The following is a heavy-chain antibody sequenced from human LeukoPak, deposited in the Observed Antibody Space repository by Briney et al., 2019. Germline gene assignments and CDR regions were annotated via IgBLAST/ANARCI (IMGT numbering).Heavy chain of an antibody. CDR1: GGSISSYY. Sequence: PSETLSLTCTVSGGSISSYYWTWLRQPPGKGLEYLGYVYYSGSTNYNPSLKSRVTISLDMSKNQFSLKLSSVTDADTAVYYCATLFPAAYFDFWGQGTLVTVSS. V-gene: IGHV4-59*08. CDR3: ATLFPAAYFDF. D-gene: IGHD2-15*01. J-gene: IGHJ4*02. CDR2: VYYSGST.